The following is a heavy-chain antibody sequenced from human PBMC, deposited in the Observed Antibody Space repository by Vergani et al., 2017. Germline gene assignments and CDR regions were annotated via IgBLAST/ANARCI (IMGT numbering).Heavy chain of an antibody. V-gene: IGHV3-33*01. CDR2: IWYDGSNK. D-gene: IGHD5-18*01. Sequence: QVQLVESGGGVVQPGRSLRLSCAASGFTFSSYGMHWVRQAPGKGLEWVAVIWYDGSNKYYADSVKGRFTISRDNSKNTLYLQMNSLRAEDTAVYYCARDQRGYSYGYGGGMDVWDQGTTVTVSS. J-gene: IGHJ6*02. CDR3: ARDQRGYSYGYGGGMDV. CDR1: GFTFSSYG.